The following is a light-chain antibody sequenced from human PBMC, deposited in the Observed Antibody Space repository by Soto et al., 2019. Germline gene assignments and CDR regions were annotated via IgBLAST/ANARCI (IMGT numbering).Light chain of an antibody. V-gene: IGLV1-40*01. CDR3: QSFDSSVCDYV. Sequence: QSVLTQPPSVSGAPGQRVTISCTGSSSNIGAGFDVHWYQQLPGTAPKLLIYRNDNRPSGVPDRFSGSKSGTSASLAITGLQAEDEADYYCQSFDSSVCDYVFGTGTKVTVL. CDR2: RND. CDR1: SSNIGAGFD. J-gene: IGLJ1*01.